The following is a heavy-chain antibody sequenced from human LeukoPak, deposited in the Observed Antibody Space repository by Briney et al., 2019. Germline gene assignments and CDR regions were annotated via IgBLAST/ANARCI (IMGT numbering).Heavy chain of an antibody. CDR3: ARDPEGHGYYFDY. J-gene: IGHJ4*02. CDR1: SGSTSNYF. V-gene: IGHV4-4*07. CDR2: IHTSGST. D-gene: IGHD3-22*01. Sequence: SETLSLTCTVSSGSTSNYFCTWLRQSAGKGLEWIGRIHTSGSTNYNPSLKSRVSMSVDTSKNQFSLKLSSVTAADTAVYYCARDPEGHGYYFDYWGQGALVNVSS.